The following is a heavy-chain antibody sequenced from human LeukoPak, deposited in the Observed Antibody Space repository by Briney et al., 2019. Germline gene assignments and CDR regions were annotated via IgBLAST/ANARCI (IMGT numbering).Heavy chain of an antibody. D-gene: IGHD3-3*01. CDR2: INPSGGST. J-gene: IGHJ4*02. CDR3: ARRPTYYDFWSGYYRPKSYFDY. Sequence: VASVKVSCKASGYTFTSYYMHWVRQAPGQGLEWMGIINPSGGSTSYAQKFQGRVTMTRNTSISTAYMELSSLRSEDTAVYYCARRPTYYDFWSGYYRPKSYFDYWGQGTLVTVSS. CDR1: GYTFTSYY. V-gene: IGHV1-46*01.